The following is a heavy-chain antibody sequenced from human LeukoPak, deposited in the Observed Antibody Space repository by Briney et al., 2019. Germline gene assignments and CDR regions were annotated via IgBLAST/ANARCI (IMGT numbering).Heavy chain of an antibody. J-gene: IGHJ4*02. Sequence: GASVKVSCKASGYTFTSYYMHWVRQAPGQGLEWMGIINPSGGSTSYAQKFQGRVTMTRDTSTSTVYMVLSSLRSEDTAVYYCARDLGCTNGVCYTFDYWGQGTLVTVSS. D-gene: IGHD2-8*01. CDR3: ARDLGCTNGVCYTFDY. CDR1: GYTFTSYY. CDR2: INPSGGST. V-gene: IGHV1-46*01.